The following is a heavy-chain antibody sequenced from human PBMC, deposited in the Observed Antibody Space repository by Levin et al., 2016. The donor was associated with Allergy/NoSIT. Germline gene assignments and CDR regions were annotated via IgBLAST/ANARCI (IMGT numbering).Heavy chain of an antibody. J-gene: IGHJ6*02. Sequence: RQAPGKGLEWIGYIYYSGSTNYNPSLKSRVTISVDTSKNQFSLKLSSVTAADTAVYYCARARDYYGSGSYYEEYYYYGMDVWGQGTTVTVSS. CDR3: ARARDYYGSGSYYEEYYYYGMDV. D-gene: IGHD3-10*01. V-gene: IGHV4-59*01. CDR2: IYYSGST.